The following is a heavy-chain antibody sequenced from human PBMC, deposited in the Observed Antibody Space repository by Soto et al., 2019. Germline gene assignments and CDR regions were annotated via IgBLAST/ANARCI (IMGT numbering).Heavy chain of an antibody. D-gene: IGHD2-15*01. CDR3: ASGDCSGGRCYSDFDF. J-gene: IGHJ4*02. CDR1: GDTFTDHT. Sequence: SVKVSCKASGDTFTDHTFTWVRQAPGQGLEWMGRSVPTLGMANYAQTFQGRVTITADTSMTTAYLELTGLTSDDSAVYYCASGDCSGGRCYSDFDFWGQGTLLTVSS. CDR2: SVPTLGMA. V-gene: IGHV1-69*02.